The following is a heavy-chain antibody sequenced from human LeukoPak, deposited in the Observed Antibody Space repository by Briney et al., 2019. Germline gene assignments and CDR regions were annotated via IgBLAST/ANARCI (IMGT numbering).Heavy chain of an antibody. CDR1: GGSFSGYY. D-gene: IGHD6-13*01. CDR2: INHSGST. CDR3: ARGNFYIAAAGTRWFDP. V-gene: IGHV4-34*01. J-gene: IGHJ5*02. Sequence: PSETLSLTCADYGGSFSGYYWSWIRQPPGKGLEWIGEINHSGSTNYNPSLKSRVTISVDTSKNQFSLKLSPVTAADTAVYYCARGNFYIAAAGTRWFDPWGQGTLVTVSS.